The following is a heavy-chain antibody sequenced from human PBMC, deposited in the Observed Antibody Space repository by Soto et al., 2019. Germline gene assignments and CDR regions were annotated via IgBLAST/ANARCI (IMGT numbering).Heavy chain of an antibody. D-gene: IGHD3-9*01. J-gene: IGHJ4*02. CDR2: ISGSAGST. CDR1: GFKCSRYA. Sequence: GGSPSLSWAGSGFKCSRYATRSVHEAKGKELEWVSSISGSAGSTYYADSVKGRFTISRDNSKNTLYLQMNSLRAEDTAVYYCAKGDYDILTGYMYYFDHWGQGTLVTVSS. V-gene: IGHV3-23*01. CDR3: AKGDYDILTGYMYYFDH.